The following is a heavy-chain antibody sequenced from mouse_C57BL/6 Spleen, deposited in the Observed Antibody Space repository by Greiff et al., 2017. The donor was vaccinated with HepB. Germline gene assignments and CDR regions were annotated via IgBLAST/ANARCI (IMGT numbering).Heavy chain of an antibody. D-gene: IGHD3-2*02. J-gene: IGHJ3*01. CDR3: ARGQLRLQGLFAY. CDR2: IYPGDGDT. V-gene: IGHV1-82*01. Sequence: QVQLQQSGPELVKPGASVKISCKASGYAFSSSWMNWVKQRPGKGLEWIGRIYPGDGDTNYNGKFKGKATLTADKSSSTAYMQLSSLTSEDAAVYFCARGQLRLQGLFAYWGQGTLVTVSA. CDR1: GYAFSSSW.